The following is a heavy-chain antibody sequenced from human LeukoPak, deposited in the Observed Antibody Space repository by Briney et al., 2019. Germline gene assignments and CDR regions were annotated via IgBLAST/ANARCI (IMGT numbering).Heavy chain of an antibody. V-gene: IGHV3-9*01. CDR2: ISWNSGSI. Sequence: PGGSLRLSCAASGFTFHQYAIHWVRQVPGKGLEWVPGISWNSGSIGYADSVRGRFTISRDNAKNSVYLQMNSLRAEDTALYYCAKDKAPLYSGYDWDLDFWGQGTLVIVSS. J-gene: IGHJ4*02. CDR3: AKDKAPLYSGYDWDLDF. CDR1: GFTFHQYA. D-gene: IGHD5-12*01.